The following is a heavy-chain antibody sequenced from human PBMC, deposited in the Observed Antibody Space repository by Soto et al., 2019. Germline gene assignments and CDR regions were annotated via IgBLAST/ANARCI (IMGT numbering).Heavy chain of an antibody. V-gene: IGHV3-23*01. CDR2: ISGSGGST. D-gene: IGHD3-16*02. Sequence: GGSLRLSCAASGFTFSSYAMSWVRQAPGKGLEWVSAISGSGGSTYYADSVKGRFTISRDNSKNTLYLQMNSLRAEDTAVYYCAKVGHLGELSSSPVYYYYYYMDVWGKGTTVTVSS. J-gene: IGHJ6*03. CDR1: GFTFSSYA. CDR3: AKVGHLGELSSSPVYYYYYYMDV.